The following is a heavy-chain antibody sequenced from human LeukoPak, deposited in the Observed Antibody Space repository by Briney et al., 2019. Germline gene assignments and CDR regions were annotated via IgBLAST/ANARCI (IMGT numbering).Heavy chain of an antibody. D-gene: IGHD1-7*01. CDR3: AREVNSWNYALLDY. J-gene: IGHJ4*02. V-gene: IGHV3-30-3*01. CDR1: GFTFSSYA. CDR2: ISYDGSNK. Sequence: GRSLRLSCAASGFTFSSYAMHWVRQAPGKGLEWVAVISYDGSNKYYADSVKGRFTISRDNSKNTLYLQMNSLRAEDTAVYYCAREVNSWNYALLDYWGQGTLVTVSS.